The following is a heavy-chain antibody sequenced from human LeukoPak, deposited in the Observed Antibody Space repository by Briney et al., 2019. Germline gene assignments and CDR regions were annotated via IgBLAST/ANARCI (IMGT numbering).Heavy chain of an antibody. J-gene: IGHJ5*02. CDR3: GGGPRGIAAP. D-gene: IGHD6-13*01. V-gene: IGHV3-66*02. CDR1: GFTVSSNY. Sequence: GGSLRLSCAASGFTVSSNYMSWVRQAPGKGLEWVSLIYSGGSTYYADSVKGRFTIARENSKNTLYLQMNSLRGEDTVVYYCGGGPRGIAAPWGQEPLVTFSS. CDR2: IYSGGST.